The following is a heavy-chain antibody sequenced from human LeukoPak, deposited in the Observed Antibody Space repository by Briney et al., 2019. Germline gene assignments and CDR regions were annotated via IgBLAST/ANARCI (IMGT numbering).Heavy chain of an antibody. CDR2: MYHSGST. CDR3: ARVPGPNWFDP. CDR1: GYSISSGYY. V-gene: IGHV4-38-2*02. J-gene: IGHJ5*02. Sequence: PSETLSLTCTVSGYSISSGYYWGWIRQPPGKGLEWIGSMYHSGSTYYNPSLKSRVTISVDTSKNQFSLKLSSVTAADTAVYYCARVPGPNWFDPWGQGTLVTVSS.